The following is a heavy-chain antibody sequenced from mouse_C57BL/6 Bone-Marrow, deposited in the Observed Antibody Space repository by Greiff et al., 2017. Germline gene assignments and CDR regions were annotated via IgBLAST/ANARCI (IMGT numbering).Heavy chain of an antibody. CDR1: GFTFSSYG. CDR3: ARGGMTLYYAMDY. J-gene: IGHJ4*01. CDR2: ISSGGSYT. V-gene: IGHV5-6*01. Sequence: EVKLVESGGDLVTPGGSLKLSCAASGFTFSSYGMSWVRQTPDKRLEWVATISSGGSYTYYPDSVKGRFTISRDNAKNTLYRQMSSLKSEDTAMYYCARGGMTLYYAMDYWGQGTSVTVSS.